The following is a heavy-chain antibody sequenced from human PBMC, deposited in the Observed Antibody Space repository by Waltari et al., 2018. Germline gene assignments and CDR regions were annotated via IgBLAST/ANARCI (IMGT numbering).Heavy chain of an antibody. D-gene: IGHD6-13*01. Sequence: QVQLVQSGAEVKKPGASVKVSCKASGYTFTGYYMHWVRQAPGQGLEWMGRINPNSGGTNYAQKLQGRVTMTRDTSISTAYMELSRLRSDDTAVYYCARDLIAAAGKGRDVYWGQGTLVTVSS. CDR2: INPNSGGT. V-gene: IGHV1-2*06. CDR3: ARDLIAAAGKGRDVY. J-gene: IGHJ4*02. CDR1: GYTFTGYY.